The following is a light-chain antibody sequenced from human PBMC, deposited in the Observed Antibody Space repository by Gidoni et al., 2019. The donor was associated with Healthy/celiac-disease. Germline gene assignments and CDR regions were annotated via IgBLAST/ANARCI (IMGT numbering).Light chain of an antibody. CDR1: QGISSY. J-gene: IGKJ5*01. V-gene: IGKV1-9*01. Sequence: DIQWTQSPSFLSASVGDRVTITCRASQGISSYLAWYQQKPGKAPKLLIYAASTLQSGVPSRFRGSGSGTEFTLTISSLQPEDFATYYCQQLNSYPRITFGQGTRLEIK. CDR2: AAS. CDR3: QQLNSYPRIT.